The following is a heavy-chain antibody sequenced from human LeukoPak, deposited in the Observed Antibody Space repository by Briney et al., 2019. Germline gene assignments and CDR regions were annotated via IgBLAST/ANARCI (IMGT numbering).Heavy chain of an antibody. D-gene: IGHD4-17*01. CDR1: GASITTSNS. J-gene: IGHJ4*02. V-gene: IGHV4-4*02. Sequence: SGTRSPASAVYGASITTSNSGSCVRQPPGKGLEWIGDIYHSGSTNYNPSLKSRVTISVDKSKSQFSLKLSTVTAADTAVYYCARAGYGDYEGLPDYWGQGTLVTVSS. CDR2: IYHSGST. CDR3: ARAGYGDYEGLPDY.